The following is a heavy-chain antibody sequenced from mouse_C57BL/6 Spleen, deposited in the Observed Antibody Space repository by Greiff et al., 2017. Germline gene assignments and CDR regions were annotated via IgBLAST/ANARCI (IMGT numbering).Heavy chain of an antibody. Sequence: QVQLQQSGPELVKPGASVKISCKASGYAFSSSWMNWVKQRPGKGLEWIGRIYPGDGDTNYNGKFKGKGTLTADKSSSTAYMQLSSLTSEDSAVYFCARDGIYYYYDYWGQGTTLTVSS. CDR1: GYAFSSSW. CDR3: ARDGIYYYYDY. D-gene: IGHD2-4*01. J-gene: IGHJ2*01. CDR2: IYPGDGDT. V-gene: IGHV1-82*01.